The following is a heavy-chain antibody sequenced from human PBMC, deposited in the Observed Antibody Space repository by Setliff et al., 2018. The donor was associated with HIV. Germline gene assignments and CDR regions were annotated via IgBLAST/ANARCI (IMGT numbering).Heavy chain of an antibody. V-gene: IGHV4-34*01. Sequence: SETLSLTCAVYGGSFSGYYWSWIRQPPGKGLEWIGEINHSGSTNYNPSLKSRVTISVDTSKNQFSLTLTSVTAADTAVYYCARQQHSSDLKIWNYWGQGTLVTVSS. J-gene: IGHJ4*02. D-gene: IGHD6-13*01. CDR3: ARQQHSSDLKIWNY. CDR2: INHSGST. CDR1: GGSFSGYY.